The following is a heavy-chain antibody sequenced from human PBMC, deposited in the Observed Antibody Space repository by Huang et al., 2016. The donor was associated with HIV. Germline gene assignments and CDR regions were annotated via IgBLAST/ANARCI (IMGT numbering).Heavy chain of an antibody. V-gene: IGHV1-69*01. J-gene: IGHJ4*02. CDR3: AMSLRYQYDSRSYWGRYFDY. CDR1: GGSFSDQI. D-gene: IGHD3-16*01. CDR2: IIPLFRAP. Sequence: QVQLEQSGPAVRKPGSSVKVSCQASGGSFSDQIISRVRQAPGQRFEWMGGIIPLFRAPAYAQEFKGRVTMTADESMATIYMELNSLTSEDTAVYYCAMSLRYQYDSRSYWGRYFDYWGQGTLVTVSS.